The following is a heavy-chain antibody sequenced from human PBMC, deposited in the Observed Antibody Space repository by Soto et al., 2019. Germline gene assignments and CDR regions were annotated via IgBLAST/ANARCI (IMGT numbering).Heavy chain of an antibody. CDR2: ISGSGGST. CDR1: GFNFSSYA. V-gene: IGHV3-23*01. J-gene: IGHJ4*02. D-gene: IGHD3-22*01. Sequence: GGSLRLSGAASGFNFSSYAMSWVRQAPGKGLEWVSAISGSGGSTYYADSVKGRFTISRDNSKNTLYLQMNSLRAEDTAVYYCAKARGSSGYYGLDYWGQGTLVTVSS. CDR3: AKARGSSGYYGLDY.